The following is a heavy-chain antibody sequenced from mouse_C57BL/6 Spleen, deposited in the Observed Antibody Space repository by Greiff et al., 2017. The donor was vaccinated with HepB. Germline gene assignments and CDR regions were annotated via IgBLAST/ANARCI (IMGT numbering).Heavy chain of an antibody. V-gene: IGHV1-62-2*01. Sequence: QVQLKESGAELVKPGASVKLSCKASGYTFTEYTIHWVKQRSGQGLEWIGWFYPGSGSIKYNEKFKDKATLTADKSSSTVYMELSRLTSEDSAVCFCARHEEGYYYFDYWGQGTTLTVSS. CDR2: FYPGSGSI. J-gene: IGHJ2*01. D-gene: IGHD2-3*01. CDR1: GYTFTEYT. CDR3: ARHEEGYYYFDY.